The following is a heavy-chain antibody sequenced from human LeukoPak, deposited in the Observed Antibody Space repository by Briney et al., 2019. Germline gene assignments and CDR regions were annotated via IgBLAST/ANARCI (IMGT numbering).Heavy chain of an antibody. CDR1: GGSISSYY. CDR2: IYYSGST. Sequence: SETLSLTCTVSGGSISSYYWSWIRQPPGKGLEWIGYIYYSGSTNYNPSLKSRVTISVDTSKNQFSLKLSSVTAADTAVYYCASFYSGGSCYSGGDAFDIWGQGTMVTVSS. D-gene: IGHD2-15*01. J-gene: IGHJ3*02. V-gene: IGHV4-59*01. CDR3: ASFYSGGSCYSGGDAFDI.